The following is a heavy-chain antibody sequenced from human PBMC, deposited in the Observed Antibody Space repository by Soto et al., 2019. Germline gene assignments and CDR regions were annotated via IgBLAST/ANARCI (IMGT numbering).Heavy chain of an antibody. CDR1: GFSFSTYG. Sequence: EVPLLESGGGLVQPGGSLRLSCAVSGFSFSTYGVTWVRQAPGKGLEWVSGVSGGSGVTHYADSVKGRFTITGDNSKNTVYLHMNNLRVEDTAVYYCAKWNGYGDYWGQGTLVTVSS. V-gene: IGHV3-23*01. D-gene: IGHD1-1*01. CDR3: AKWNGYGDY. J-gene: IGHJ4*02. CDR2: VSGGSGVT.